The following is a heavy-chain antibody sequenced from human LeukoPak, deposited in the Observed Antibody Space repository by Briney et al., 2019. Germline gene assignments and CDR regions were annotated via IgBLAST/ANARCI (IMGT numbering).Heavy chain of an antibody. J-gene: IGHJ4*02. CDR3: ARVRRVRGYGSGSYFLSCSVDY. Sequence: PSETLSLTCTVSGGSISSSSYYWGWIRQPPGKGLEWIGSIYYSGSTYYNPSLKSRVTISVDTSKNQFSLKLSSVTAADTAVYYCARVRRVRGYGSGSYFLSCSVDYWGQGTLVTVSS. CDR2: IYYSGST. D-gene: IGHD3-10*01. V-gene: IGHV4-39*01. CDR1: GGSISSSSYY.